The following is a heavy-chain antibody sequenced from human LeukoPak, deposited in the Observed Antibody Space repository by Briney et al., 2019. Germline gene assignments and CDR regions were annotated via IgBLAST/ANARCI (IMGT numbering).Heavy chain of an antibody. V-gene: IGHV1-8*03. CDR1: GYTFTGYY. J-gene: IGHJ6*03. D-gene: IGHD3-10*01. Sequence: ASVKVSCKASGYTFTGYYMHWVRQATGQGLEWMGWMNPNSGNTGYAQKFQGRVTITRNTSISTAYMELSSLRSEDTAVYYCARVGAATGIYYYYYMDVWGKGTTVTVPS. CDR3: ARVGAATGIYYYYYMDV. CDR2: MNPNSGNT.